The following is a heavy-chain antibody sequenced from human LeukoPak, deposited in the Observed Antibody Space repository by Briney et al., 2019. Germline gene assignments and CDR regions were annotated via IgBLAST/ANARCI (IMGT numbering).Heavy chain of an antibody. CDR2: ISSSSSYI. CDR3: ARGKKASYYYGMDV. Sequence: GGSLRLSCAASGFTFSTYSMNWVRQAPGKGLEWVSSISSSSSYIYYADSVKGRFTISRDNAKNTLYLQMNSLRAEDTAVYYCARGKKASYYYGMDVWGQGTTVTVSS. J-gene: IGHJ6*02. V-gene: IGHV3-21*01. CDR1: GFTFSTYS.